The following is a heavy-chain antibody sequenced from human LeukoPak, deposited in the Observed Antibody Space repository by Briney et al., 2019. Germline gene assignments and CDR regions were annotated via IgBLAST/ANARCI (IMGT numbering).Heavy chain of an antibody. J-gene: IGHJ1*01. CDR2: VNPNSGGT. V-gene: IGHV1-2*02. CDR1: GNTFTGYY. CDR3: ARGSYAEYFQH. Sequence: ASVKVSCKASGNTFTGYYIHWVRQAPGQGLEWMGWVNPNSGGTNYAQTFQGRVTMTRDTSISTAYMELSSLRSDDTAVYSCARGSYAEYFQHWGQGTLVTVSS.